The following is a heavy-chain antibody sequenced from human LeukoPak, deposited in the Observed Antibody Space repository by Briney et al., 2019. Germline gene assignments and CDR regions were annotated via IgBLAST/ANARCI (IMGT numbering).Heavy chain of an antibody. CDR2: INHSGST. CDR3: ARPSGRWFDP. V-gene: IGHV4-34*01. CDR1: GFTFSSYW. Sequence: GSLRLSCAASGFTFSSYWMSWVRQPPGKGLEWIGEINHSGSTNYNPSLKSRVTISVDTSKNQFSLKLSSVTAADTAVYYCARPSGRWFDPWGQGTLVTVSS. D-gene: IGHD3-10*01. J-gene: IGHJ5*02.